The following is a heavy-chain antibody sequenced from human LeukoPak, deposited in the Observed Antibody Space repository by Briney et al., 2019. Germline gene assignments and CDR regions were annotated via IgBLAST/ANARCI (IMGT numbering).Heavy chain of an antibody. Sequence: SETLSLTCTVSGGSISSGGYYWSWIRQHPGKGLEWIGYIYYSGSTYYNPSLKSRVTISVDTSKNQFSLKLSSVTAADTAVYYCARAAMVPVGYCFDYWGQGTLVTVSS. D-gene: IGHD5-18*01. CDR3: ARAAMVPVGYCFDY. J-gene: IGHJ4*02. V-gene: IGHV4-31*03. CDR2: IYYSGST. CDR1: GGSISSGGYY.